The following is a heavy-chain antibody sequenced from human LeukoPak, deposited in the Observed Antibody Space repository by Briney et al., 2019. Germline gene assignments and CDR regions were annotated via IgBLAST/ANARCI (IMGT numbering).Heavy chain of an antibody. Sequence: SGGSLRLSCAASGFTFSDYYMSWIRQAPGKGLEWVSYISSSGSTIYYADSVKGRFAISRDNAKNSLFLQMNSLRAGDTAVYYCARDGRNWLPDYWGQGTLVTVSS. CDR1: GFTFSDYY. D-gene: IGHD5-12*01. J-gene: IGHJ4*02. CDR3: ARDGRNWLPDY. CDR2: ISSSGSTI. V-gene: IGHV3-11*04.